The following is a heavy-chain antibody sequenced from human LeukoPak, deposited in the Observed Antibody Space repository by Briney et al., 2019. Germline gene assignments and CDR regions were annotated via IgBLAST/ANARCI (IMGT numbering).Heavy chain of an antibody. J-gene: IGHJ5*02. CDR2: INPNSGGI. Sequence: GASVKVSCKASGYTFTGYYMHWVRQAPGQGLEWMGWINPNSGGINYAQKFQGRVTMTRGTSISTAYMELSRLRSDDTAVYYCARSNPGGGYYGSGSYFYNWFDPWGQGTLVTVSS. CDR1: GYTFTGYY. D-gene: IGHD3-10*01. CDR3: ARSNPGGGYYGSGSYFYNWFDP. V-gene: IGHV1-2*02.